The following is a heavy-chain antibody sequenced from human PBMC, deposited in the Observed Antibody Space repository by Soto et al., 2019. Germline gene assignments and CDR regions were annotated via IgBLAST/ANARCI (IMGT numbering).Heavy chain of an antibody. V-gene: IGHV1-69*06. CDR2: IIPIFGTA. J-gene: IGHJ6*02. CDR3: AREFTIFGVVTGYYYYGMDV. Sequence: QVQLVQSGAEVKKPGSSVKVSCKASGGTFSSYAISWVRQAPGQGLEWMGGIIPIFGTANYAQKFQGRVTITEDKSTSTAYMELSSLRSEDTAVYYCAREFTIFGVVTGYYYYGMDVWGQGTTVTVSS. CDR1: GGTFSSYA. D-gene: IGHD3-3*01.